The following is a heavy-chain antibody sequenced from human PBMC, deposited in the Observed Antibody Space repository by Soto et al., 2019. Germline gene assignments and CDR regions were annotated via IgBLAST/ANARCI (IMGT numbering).Heavy chain of an antibody. Sequence: PGESLKISCEGSGYRFTTYWIGWVRQMPGKGLEWMGIIYPADSDTRYSPSFQGQVTISADKSINTAYLQWSSLKASDTAMYFCARHALQAAHQHFDYWGQGTLVTVSS. CDR2: IYPADSDT. V-gene: IGHV5-51*01. CDR1: GYRFTTYW. CDR3: ARHALQAAHQHFDY. J-gene: IGHJ4*02. D-gene: IGHD4-4*01.